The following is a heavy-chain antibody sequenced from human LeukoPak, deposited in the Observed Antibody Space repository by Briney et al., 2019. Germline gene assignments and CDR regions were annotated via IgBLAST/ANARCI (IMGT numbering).Heavy chain of an antibody. CDR2: IYYSGST. CDR1: GGSISSYY. Sequence: SETLSLTCTVSGGSISSYYWSWIRQPPGKGLEWIGYIYYSGSTNYNPSLKSRVTISVDTSNNQFSLKLSSVTAADTAVYYCARGLREAQYGYWGQGTLATVSS. V-gene: IGHV4-59*01. D-gene: IGHD4-17*01. J-gene: IGHJ4*02. CDR3: ARGLREAQYGY.